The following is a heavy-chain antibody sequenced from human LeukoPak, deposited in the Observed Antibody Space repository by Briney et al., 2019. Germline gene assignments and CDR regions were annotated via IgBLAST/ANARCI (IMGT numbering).Heavy chain of an antibody. V-gene: IGHV4-59*08. CDR2: IYYSGST. D-gene: IGHD3-9*01. J-gene: IGHJ3*02. CDR3: ARHDGGYFDWLLSNDAFEI. CDR1: GGSIRSYY. Sequence: KSSETLSLTCTVSGGSIRSYYWSWIRQPPGKGLEWIGYIYYSGSTNYNPSLKSRVTMSVDTSKNQFSLKLSSVTAADTAVYYCARHDGGYFDWLLSNDAFEIWGQGTMVTVPS.